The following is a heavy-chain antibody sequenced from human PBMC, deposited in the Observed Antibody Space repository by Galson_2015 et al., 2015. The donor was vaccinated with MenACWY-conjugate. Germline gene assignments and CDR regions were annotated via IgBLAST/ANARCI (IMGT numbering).Heavy chain of an antibody. V-gene: IGHV4-59*01. CDR2: MDHRGTS. J-gene: IGHJ5*02. CDR1: GVSFTSSY. CDR3: AGLFKGLCINRNCFGLFGP. Sequence: SETLSLTCSVSGVSFTSSYWAWIRQSPGQGLEWIGYMDHRGTSNYNPSLRSRATVSVDKSRSQFSLELSSMTPADTAVYYCAGLFKGLCINRNCFGLFGPWGRGIPVTVSS. D-gene: IGHD3-16*01.